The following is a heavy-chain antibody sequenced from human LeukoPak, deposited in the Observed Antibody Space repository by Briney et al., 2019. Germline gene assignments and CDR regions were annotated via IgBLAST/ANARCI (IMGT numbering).Heavy chain of an antibody. J-gene: IGHJ6*03. V-gene: IGHV4-34*01. CDR2: INHSGST. CDR3: ARGLTPRRYCSGGSCFPAGYYYYMDV. CDR1: GGSFSGYY. D-gene: IGHD2-15*01. Sequence: SETLSLTCAVYGGSFSGYYWSWIRQPPGKWLEWIGEINHSGSTNYNPSLKSRVTISVDTSKNQFSLKLSSVTAADTAVYYCARGLTPRRYCSGGSCFPAGYYYYMDVWGKGTTVTVSS.